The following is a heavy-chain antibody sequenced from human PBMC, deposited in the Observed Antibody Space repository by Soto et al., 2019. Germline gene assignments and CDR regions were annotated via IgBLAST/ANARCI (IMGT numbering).Heavy chain of an antibody. CDR1: GGTFSSYA. Sequence: EASVKVSCKASGGTFSSYAISWVRQAPGQGLEWMGGIIPIFGTANYAQKFQGRVTITADESTSTAYMELSSLRSEDTAVYYCARGSMSVYYYDTYNWFDPWGQGTLVTVSS. CDR3: ARGSMSVYYYDTYNWFDP. CDR2: IIPIFGTA. J-gene: IGHJ5*02. D-gene: IGHD3-22*01. V-gene: IGHV1-69*13.